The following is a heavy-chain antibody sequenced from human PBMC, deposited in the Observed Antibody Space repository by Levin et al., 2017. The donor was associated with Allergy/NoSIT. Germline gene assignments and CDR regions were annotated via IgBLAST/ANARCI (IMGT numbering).Heavy chain of an antibody. J-gene: IGHJ4*02. CDR1: GFTFSNYW. CDR2: INSDGSNT. D-gene: IGHD2-2*01. Sequence: PGGSLRLFCAASGFTFSNYWMHWVRQAPGKGLVWVSHINSDGSNTNYADSVKGRFTLSRDNAKNTLYLQMNSLRDEDTAVYYCARGGCSSTSCLDNWGQGTLVTVSP. CDR3: ARGGCSSTSCLDN. V-gene: IGHV3-74*01.